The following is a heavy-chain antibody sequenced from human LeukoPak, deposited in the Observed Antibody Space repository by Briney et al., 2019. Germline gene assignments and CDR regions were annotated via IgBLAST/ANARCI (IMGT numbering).Heavy chain of an antibody. V-gene: IGHV4-4*07. CDR3: ASMGAVAGLGYYSGMDV. CDR1: GGSISSYY. Sequence: SETLSLTCTVSGGSISSYYWSWIRQPAGKGLEWIGRIYTSGSTNYNPSLKSRVTMSVDTSKNQFSLKLSSVTAADTAVYYCASMGAVAGLGYYSGMDVWGQGTTVTVSS. CDR2: IYTSGST. D-gene: IGHD6-19*01. J-gene: IGHJ6*02.